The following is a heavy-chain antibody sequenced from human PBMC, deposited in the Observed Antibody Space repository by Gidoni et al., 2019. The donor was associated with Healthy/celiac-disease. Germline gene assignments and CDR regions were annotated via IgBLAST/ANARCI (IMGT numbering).Heavy chain of an antibody. Sequence: EVQLVESGGGLVQPGGSLRLSCAASVFTVSSNYISWVRKAPGKGLEWVSVSYSGGSTYYADSVKGRFTISRDNSKNTLYLQMNSLRAEDTAVYYCARVVNWGYYFDYWGQGTLVTVSS. CDR2: SYSGGST. CDR3: ARVVNWGYYFDY. D-gene: IGHD7-27*01. CDR1: VFTVSSNY. V-gene: IGHV3-66*01. J-gene: IGHJ4*02.